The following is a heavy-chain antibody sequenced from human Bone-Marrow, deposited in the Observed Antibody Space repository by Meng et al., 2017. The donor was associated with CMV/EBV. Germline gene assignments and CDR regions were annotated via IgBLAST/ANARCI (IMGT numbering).Heavy chain of an antibody. CDR2: IYYSGST. V-gene: IGHV4-59*01. CDR1: GGSISSYY. J-gene: IGHJ5*02. CDR3: ARDVVVPAAANWFDP. D-gene: IGHD2-2*01. Sequence: SETLSLTCTVSGGSISSYYWSWIRQPPGKGLEWIGYIYYSGSTNYNPSLKSRVTISVDTSKNQFSLKLSSVTAADTAVYYCARDVVVPAAANWFDPWGQGTLVTVSS.